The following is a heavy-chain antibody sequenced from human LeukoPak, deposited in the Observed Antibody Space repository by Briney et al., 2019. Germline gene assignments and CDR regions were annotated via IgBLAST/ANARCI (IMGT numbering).Heavy chain of an antibody. Sequence: PGRSLRLSCAASGFTFSSYGMHWVRQAPGKGLEWVSSISSSSSYIYYADSVKGRFTISRDNAKNSLYLQMNSLRAEDTAVYYCARDHFVMTTVTTTPIYWGQGTLVTVSS. J-gene: IGHJ4*02. CDR2: ISSSSSYI. D-gene: IGHD4-17*01. V-gene: IGHV3-21*01. CDR1: GFTFSSYG. CDR3: ARDHFVMTTVTTTPIY.